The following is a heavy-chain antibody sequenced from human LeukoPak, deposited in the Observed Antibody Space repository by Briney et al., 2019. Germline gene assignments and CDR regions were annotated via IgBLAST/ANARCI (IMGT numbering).Heavy chain of an antibody. V-gene: IGHV3-7*01. CDR3: ARDSGSYSY. J-gene: IGHJ4*02. Sequence: GGSLRLSCAASGFTFSSYWLSWVRQAPGKGLEWVANIKQDGREKYYVGSVKGRFTISTDNAKHSLYLQMNSLRAEDTAVYYCARDSGSYSYWGQGTLVNVSS. CDR1: GFTFSSYW. D-gene: IGHD1-26*01. CDR2: IKQDGREK.